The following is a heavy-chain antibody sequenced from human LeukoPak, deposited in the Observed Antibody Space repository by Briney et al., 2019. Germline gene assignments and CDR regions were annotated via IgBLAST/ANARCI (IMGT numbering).Heavy chain of an antibody. CDR3: ARAVGPFDI. CDR1: GFXFSTYG. J-gene: IGHJ3*02. V-gene: IGHV3-33*01. Sequence: GGSLRLSCAASGFXFSTYGMHWVRQAPGKGLEWVAVIWYDGSNKYYADSVKGRFTISRDNSKNTLSLQMNSLRAEDTAVYYCARAVGPFDIWGQGTMVTVSS. CDR2: IWYDGSNK.